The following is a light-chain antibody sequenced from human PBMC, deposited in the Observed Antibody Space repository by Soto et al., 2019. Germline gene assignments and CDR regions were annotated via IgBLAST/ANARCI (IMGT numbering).Light chain of an antibody. CDR1: SGHSSYA. J-gene: IGLJ1*01. CDR3: QTWGTGIRV. Sequence: QPVLTQSPSASASLGASFKLTCTLSSGHSSYAIAWHQQQPEKGPRYLMKLNSDGSHSKGDGIPDRLSGSSSGAERYLTISSLQSEDEAYYYCQTWGTGIRVFGTGTKLTVL. V-gene: IGLV4-69*01. CDR2: LNSDGSH.